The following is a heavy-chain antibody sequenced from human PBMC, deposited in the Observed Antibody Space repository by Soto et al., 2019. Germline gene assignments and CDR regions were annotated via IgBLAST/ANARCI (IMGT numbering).Heavy chain of an antibody. J-gene: IGHJ4*02. D-gene: IGHD1-26*01. CDR1: GFTFSTYA. CDR2: ISGSGDTT. Sequence: EVQLLDSGGGLVQPGGSLRLSCAASGFTFSTYAMSWVRQAPGKALEWVSGISGSGDTTWYADSVRGLFTISRDNSESTLYLQMNSLRDENTAVYYCAKDYLGSNVMFECWGQGILVTVSS. CDR3: AKDYLGSNVMFEC. V-gene: IGHV3-23*01.